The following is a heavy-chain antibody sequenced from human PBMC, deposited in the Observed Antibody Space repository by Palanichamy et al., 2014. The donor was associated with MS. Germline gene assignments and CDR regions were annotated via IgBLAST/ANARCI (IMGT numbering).Heavy chain of an antibody. Sequence: QVQLQESGPGLVKPSQTLSLTCTVSGGSISSGSYYWSWIRQPAGKGLEWIGRIYTSGSTNYNPSLKSRVTISVDTSKNQFSLKLSSVTAADTAVYYCASTMVRGVYYYYYMDVWGKGTTVTVSS. CDR2: IYTSGST. D-gene: IGHD3-10*01. V-gene: IGHV4-61*02. J-gene: IGHJ6*03. CDR3: ASTMVRGVYYYYYMDV. CDR1: GGSISSGSYY.